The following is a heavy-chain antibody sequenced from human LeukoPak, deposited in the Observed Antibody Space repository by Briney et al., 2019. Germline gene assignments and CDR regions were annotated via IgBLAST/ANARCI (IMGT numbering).Heavy chain of an antibody. CDR2: ITTYNGNT. CDR1: GYSFTSHV. D-gene: IGHD3-10*02. V-gene: IGHV1-18*04. J-gene: IGHJ4*02. Sequence: ASVKVSCKASGYSFTSHVISWVRQAPGQGLEWMGWITTYNGNTYYTQNLQGRVTMTTDTSTSTAYMELRSLRSDDTAVYYCARDGVRGVPNDYWGQGTLATVSS. CDR3: ARDGVRGVPNDY.